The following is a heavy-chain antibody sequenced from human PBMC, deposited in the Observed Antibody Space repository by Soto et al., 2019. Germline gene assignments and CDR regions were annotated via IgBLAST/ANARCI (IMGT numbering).Heavy chain of an antibody. CDR3: ARVPSPFDYYYAMDV. CDR1: GDSISSGNKY. Sequence: PSETLSLTCTVSGDSISSGNKYWSWIRQPPGKGLEWIGYIFSSGTTYYNPSLKSRLTMSLDASQNQFSLKLNSLTDADTAVYFCARVPSPFDYYYAMDVWGQAATVTVSS. CDR2: IFSSGTT. V-gene: IGHV4-30-4*01. J-gene: IGHJ6*02. D-gene: IGHD3-16*01.